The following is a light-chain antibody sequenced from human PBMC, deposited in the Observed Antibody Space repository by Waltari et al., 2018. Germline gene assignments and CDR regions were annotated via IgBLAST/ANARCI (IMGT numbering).Light chain of an antibody. CDR2: DVN. CDR3: CSYAGSAISL. CDR1: GSAVGAYNL. V-gene: IGLV2-23*02. Sequence: QSALTQPATVSGSPGQSITISCTGTGSAVGAYNLVSWYQQPPGKAPPIIIYDVNKRPSGVSNRFSASKSGNTASLTISGLQAADEADYYCCSYAGSAISLFGGGTQVTVL. J-gene: IGLJ3*02.